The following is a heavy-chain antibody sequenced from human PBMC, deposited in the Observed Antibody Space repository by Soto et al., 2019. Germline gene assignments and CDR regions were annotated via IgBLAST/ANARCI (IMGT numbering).Heavy chain of an antibody. V-gene: IGHV6-1*01. CDR2: TYYRSKWYN. CDR1: GDTVSRNSAA. D-gene: IGHD3-10*01. Sequence: SETLSLTCAISGDTVSRNSAAWNWIRQSPSRGLEWLGRTYYRSKWYNDYALSVKSRITINPDTSKNQFSLQLNSVTPEDTAVYYCARESYVSGSYDGMDVWGQGTTVTVSS. J-gene: IGHJ6*02. CDR3: ARESYVSGSYDGMDV.